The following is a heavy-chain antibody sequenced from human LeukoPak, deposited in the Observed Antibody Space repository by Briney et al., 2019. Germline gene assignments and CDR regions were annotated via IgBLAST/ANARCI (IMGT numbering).Heavy chain of an antibody. CDR3: ARTRYYYNSRSYGAPYYFDY. D-gene: IGHD3-10*01. CDR2: IYCSGST. CDR1: GGSFSGYY. Sequence: SETLSLTCAVYGGSFSGYYWGWIRQPPGKGLEWIGSIYCSGSTYYNPSLKSRVTISVDTSKNQFSLKLSSVTAADTAVYYCARTRYYYNSRSYGAPYYFDYWGQGTLVTVSS. J-gene: IGHJ4*02. V-gene: IGHV4-34*01.